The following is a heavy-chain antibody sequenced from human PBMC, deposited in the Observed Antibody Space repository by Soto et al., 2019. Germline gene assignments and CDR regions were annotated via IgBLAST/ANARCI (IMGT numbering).Heavy chain of an antibody. Sequence: QVQLVQSGAEVKKPGSSVKVSCKASGGTFSSYAISWVRQAPGQGLEWMGGIIPIFGTANYAQKFQGRVTIXEDXSXNTAYMELSSLRSEDTAVYYCARDHGYYYYYYGMDVWGQGTTVTVSS. CDR2: IIPIFGTA. V-gene: IGHV1-69*12. J-gene: IGHJ6*02. CDR3: ARDHGYYYYYYGMDV. CDR1: GGTFSSYA.